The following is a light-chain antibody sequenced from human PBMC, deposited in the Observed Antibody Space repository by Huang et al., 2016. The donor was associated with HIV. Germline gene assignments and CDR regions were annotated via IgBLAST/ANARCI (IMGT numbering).Light chain of an antibody. CDR2: YAS. V-gene: IGKV6D-21*02. Sequence: EIVLTQSPDFQSVAPEEKVTITCRASQTIGRSLHWYHQKPDQSPKVGIKYASQSISGVPSRFSGSGSGTDFTLTINGLEAEDAAVYYCHQSSSFPLTFGGGTKVEIK. CDR1: QTIGRS. CDR3: HQSSSFPLT. J-gene: IGKJ4*01.